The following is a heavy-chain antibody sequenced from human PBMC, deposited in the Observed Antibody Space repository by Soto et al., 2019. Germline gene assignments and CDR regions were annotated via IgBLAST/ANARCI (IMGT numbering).Heavy chain of an antibody. V-gene: IGHV3-74*01. D-gene: IGHD3-10*01. J-gene: IGHJ6*02. CDR3: ARVGGSKVRGVMDYYGMDV. Sequence: GGYLRFSCAASGFTSSSYWMHWVRQAPGKGLVWVSRINSDGSSTSYADSVKGRFTISRDNAKNTLYLQMNSLRAEDTAVYYCARVGGSKVRGVMDYYGMDVWGQGTTVTVSS. CDR1: GFTSSSYW. CDR2: INSDGSST.